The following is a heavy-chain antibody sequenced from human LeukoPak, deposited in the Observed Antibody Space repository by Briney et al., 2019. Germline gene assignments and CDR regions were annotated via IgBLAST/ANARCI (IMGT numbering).Heavy chain of an antibody. D-gene: IGHD2-2*01. V-gene: IGHV3-7*03. CDR2: IKQDGSEK. CDR3: ARGWRGSRQYCSSTSCHNPKNAFGI. CDR1: GFTFSSYW. J-gene: IGHJ3*02. Sequence: GGSLRLSCAASGFTFSSYWMSWVRQAPGKGLEWVANIKQDGSEKYYVDSVKGRFTISRDNAKNSLYLQMNSLRAEDTAVYYCARGWRGSRQYCSSTSCHNPKNAFGIWGQGTMVTVSS.